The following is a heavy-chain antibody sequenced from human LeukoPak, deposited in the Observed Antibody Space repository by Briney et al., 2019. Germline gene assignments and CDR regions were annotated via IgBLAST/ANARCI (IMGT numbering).Heavy chain of an antibody. J-gene: IGHJ3*02. CDR2: IKQDGGEK. CDR3: AGDRTQLWSDAFDI. Sequence: GGSLRLSCATSGFTFNSYWMSWVRQAPGKGLEWVATIKQDGGEKYYVDSVKGRFTISRDNAKNSLYLQMNSLRTEDTAVYYCAGDRTQLWSDAFDIWGQGTMVTVSS. V-gene: IGHV3-7*01. D-gene: IGHD5-18*01. CDR1: GFTFNSYW.